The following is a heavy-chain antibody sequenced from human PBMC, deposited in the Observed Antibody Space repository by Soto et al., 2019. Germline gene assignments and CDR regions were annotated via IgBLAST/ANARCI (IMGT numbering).Heavy chain of an antibody. CDR2: IIPIFGTA. J-gene: IGHJ6*02. Sequence: SVKVSCKASGGTFSSYAISWVRQAPGQGLEWMGGIIPIFGTANYAQKFQGRVTITADESTSTAYMELSSLRSEDTAVYYCAADPSYYDSSGYYGSYYYYGMDVWGQGTTVTVSS. CDR3: AADPSYYDSSGYYGSYYYYGMDV. V-gene: IGHV1-69*13. CDR1: GGTFSSYA. D-gene: IGHD3-22*01.